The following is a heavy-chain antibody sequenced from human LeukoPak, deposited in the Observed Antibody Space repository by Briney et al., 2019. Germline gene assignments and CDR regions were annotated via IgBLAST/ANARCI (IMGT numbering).Heavy chain of an antibody. V-gene: IGHV3-11*06. CDR1: GFTFSDYY. D-gene: IGHD3-22*01. Sequence: GGSLRLSCAASGFTFSDYYMSWIRQAPGKGLEWVSYISSSSSYTNYADSVKGRFTISRDNAKNSLYLQMNSLRAEDTAVYYCAGYDSSGYSIAYWGQGTLVTVSS. CDR2: ISSSSSYT. J-gene: IGHJ4*02. CDR3: AGYDSSGYSIAY.